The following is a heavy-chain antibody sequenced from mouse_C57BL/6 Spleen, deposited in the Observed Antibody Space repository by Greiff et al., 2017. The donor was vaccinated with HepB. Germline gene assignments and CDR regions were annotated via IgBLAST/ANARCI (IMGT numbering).Heavy chain of an antibody. D-gene: IGHD6-1*01. V-gene: IGHV1-50*01. CDR1: GYTFTSYW. CDR3: ASAAEAARVGWFAY. CDR2: IDPSDSYT. J-gene: IGHJ3*01. Sequence: QVQLQQPGAELVKPGASVKLSCKASGYTFTSYWMQWVKQRPGQGLEWIGEIDPSDSYTNYNQKFKGKATLTVDTSSSTAYMQLSSLTSEDSAVYYCASAAEAARVGWFAYWGQGTLVTVSA.